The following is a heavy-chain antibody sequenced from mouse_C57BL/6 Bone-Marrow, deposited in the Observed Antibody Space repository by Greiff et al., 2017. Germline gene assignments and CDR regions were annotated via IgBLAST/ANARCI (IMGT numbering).Heavy chain of an antibody. CDR3: AMEGYSWYFDV. J-gene: IGHJ1*03. V-gene: IGHV1-81*01. Sequence: QVQLKPSGAELARPGASVKLSCKASGYTFTSYGISWVKQRTGQGLEWIGEIYPRSGNTYYNEKFKGKATLTADKSSSTAYMELRSLTSEDSAVYFCAMEGYSWYFDVWGTGTTVTVSS. CDR2: IYPRSGNT. CDR1: GYTFTSYG. D-gene: IGHD2-3*01.